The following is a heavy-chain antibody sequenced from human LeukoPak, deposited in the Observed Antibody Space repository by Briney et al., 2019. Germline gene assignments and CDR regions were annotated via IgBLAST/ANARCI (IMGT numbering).Heavy chain of an antibody. CDR1: GFTFSSYG. D-gene: IGHD2-2*02. Sequence: PGGSLRLSCAASGFTFSSYGMVWVREAPGKGVEGVAFLRYDGSDEKYADSVKGRFTISRDTSKNTLYLQMNSLRAEDTAVYYCAKDRGIYCSSSSCYTFDYWGQGTLVTVSS. CDR2: LRYDGSDE. CDR3: AKDRGIYCSSSSCYTFDY. V-gene: IGHV3-30*02. J-gene: IGHJ4*02.